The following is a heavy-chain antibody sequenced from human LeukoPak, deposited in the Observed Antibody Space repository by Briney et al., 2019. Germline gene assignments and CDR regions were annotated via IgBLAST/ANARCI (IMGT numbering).Heavy chain of an antibody. CDR1: GFTFSSYA. J-gene: IGHJ4*02. V-gene: IGHV3-23*01. CDR2: ISGSDGST. Sequence: GGSLRLSCAASGFTFSSYAMSWVRQAPGKGLEWVSAISGSDGSTYYADSVKGRFTISRDNSKNTLYLQMNSLRAEDTAVYYCAKGVRGARAAMVTGFDYWGQGTLVTVSS. CDR3: AKGVRGARAAMVTGFDY. D-gene: IGHD5-18*01.